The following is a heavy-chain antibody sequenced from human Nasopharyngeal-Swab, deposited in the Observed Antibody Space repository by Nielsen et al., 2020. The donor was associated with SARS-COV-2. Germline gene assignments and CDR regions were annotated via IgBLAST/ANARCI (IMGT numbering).Heavy chain of an antibody. D-gene: IGHD2-15*01. CDR3: ASLRADTPDFAY. CDR2: ISSDGSDK. Sequence: GGSRRLSCAASGFTFSSFGMHWVRQAPGKGLEWVTVISSDGSDKQYVDSVKGRFTISRDNSKNTLYLQMKSLRAEDTGVYYCASLRADTPDFAYWGQVTLVTVYS. V-gene: IGHV3-30*03. J-gene: IGHJ4*02. CDR1: GFTFSSFG.